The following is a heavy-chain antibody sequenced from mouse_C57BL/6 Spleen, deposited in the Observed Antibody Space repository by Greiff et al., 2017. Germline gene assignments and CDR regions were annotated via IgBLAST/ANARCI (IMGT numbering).Heavy chain of an antibody. CDR3: ARSPTVVAPYFDY. V-gene: IGHV1-82*01. J-gene: IGHJ2*01. CDR1: GYAFSSSW. Sequence: QVQLKQSGPELVKPGASVKISCKASGYAFSSSWMNWVKQRPGKGLEWIGRIYPGDGDTNYNGKFKGKATLTADKSSSTAYMQLSSLTSEDSAVYFCARSPTVVAPYFDYWGQGTTLTVSS. D-gene: IGHD1-1*01. CDR2: IYPGDGDT.